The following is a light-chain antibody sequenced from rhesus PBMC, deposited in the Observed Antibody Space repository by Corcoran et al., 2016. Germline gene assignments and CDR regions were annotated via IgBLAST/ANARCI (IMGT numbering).Light chain of an antibody. CDR3: QHTYGIPPT. V-gene: IGKV1S14*01. CDR1: QGISNN. CDR2: YAS. J-gene: IGKJ1*01. Sequence: DIQMTQSTSSLSASVGDTVTITCRASQGISNNLAWYQKRLGKVPTLLIYYASTLQSGVPSRFSGSGSGTDFTLTISSLQPEDFATYYCQHTYGIPPTFGQGTKVEIK.